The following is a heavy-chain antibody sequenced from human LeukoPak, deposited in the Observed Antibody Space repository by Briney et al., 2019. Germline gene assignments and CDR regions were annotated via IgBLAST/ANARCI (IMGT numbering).Heavy chain of an antibody. CDR2: LNWNGGST. CDR1: GFTFSSSA. V-gene: IGHV3-20*04. Sequence: GGSLRLSCAASGFTFSSSAMSWVRQAPGKGLEWVSGLNWNGGSTGYADSVQGRFTISRDNAKNSLYLQMNSLGAEDTALYYCARDRTTSYYYGLDVWGQGTTVTVSS. J-gene: IGHJ6*02. D-gene: IGHD2/OR15-2a*01. CDR3: ARDRTTSYYYGLDV.